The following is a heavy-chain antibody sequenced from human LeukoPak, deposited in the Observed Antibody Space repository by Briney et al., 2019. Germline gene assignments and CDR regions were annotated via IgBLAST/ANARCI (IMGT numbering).Heavy chain of an antibody. CDR2: IVVGSGNT. D-gene: IGHD3-10*01. CDR3: AADRDYYGSGGDAFDL. J-gene: IGHJ3*01. Sequence: SVKVSCEASGFTFTSSAMQGVRQARGQRLEWIGWIVVGSGNTNYQQKFQERVTITRDTSTTTAYMELSSLRSEDTAMYYCAADRDYYGSGGDAFDLWGQGTMVTVSS. V-gene: IGHV1-58*02. CDR1: GFTFTSSA.